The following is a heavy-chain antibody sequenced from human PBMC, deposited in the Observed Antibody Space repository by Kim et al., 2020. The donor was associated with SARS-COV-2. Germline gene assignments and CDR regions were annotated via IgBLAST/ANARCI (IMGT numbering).Heavy chain of an antibody. CDR3: AKNWNVYYYYGMDV. J-gene: IGHJ6*02. V-gene: IGHV3-33*06. D-gene: IGHD1-1*01. Sequence: GGSLRLSCAASGFTFSSYAMHWVRQAPGKGLEWVAVIWYDGSNKYYADSVKGRFTISRDNSKNTLYLQMNSLRAEDTAVYYCAKNWNVYYYYGMDVWGQGTTVTVSS. CDR1: GFTFSSYA. CDR2: IWYDGSNK.